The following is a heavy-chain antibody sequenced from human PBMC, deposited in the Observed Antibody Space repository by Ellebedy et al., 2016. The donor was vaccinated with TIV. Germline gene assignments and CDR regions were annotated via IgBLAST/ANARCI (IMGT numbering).Heavy chain of an antibody. CDR1: GGSISSSNW. D-gene: IGHD3-10*01. V-gene: IGHV4-4*02. CDR3: ARFRGRRYFDL. Sequence: SETLSLXXAVSGGSISSSNWWSWVRQPPGKGLEWIGEIYHSGSTNYNPSLKSRVTISVDKSKNQFSLKLSSVTAADTAVYYCARFRGRRYFDLWGRGTLVTVSS. CDR2: IYHSGST. J-gene: IGHJ2*01.